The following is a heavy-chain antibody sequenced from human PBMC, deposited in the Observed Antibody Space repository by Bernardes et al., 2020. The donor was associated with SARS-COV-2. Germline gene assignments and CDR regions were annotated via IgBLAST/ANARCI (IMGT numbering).Heavy chain of an antibody. D-gene: IGHD3-3*01. CDR1: GGSISSSSYY. J-gene: IGHJ5*02. Sequence: ETLSLTCTVSGGSISSSSYYWGWIRQPPGKGLEWIGSIYYSGSTYYNPSLKSRVTISVDTSKNQFSLKLSSVTAADTAVYYCARHLIRITIVGVVNNWFDPWGQGTLVTVSS. V-gene: IGHV4-39*01. CDR3: ARHLIRITIVGVVNNWFDP. CDR2: IYYSGST.